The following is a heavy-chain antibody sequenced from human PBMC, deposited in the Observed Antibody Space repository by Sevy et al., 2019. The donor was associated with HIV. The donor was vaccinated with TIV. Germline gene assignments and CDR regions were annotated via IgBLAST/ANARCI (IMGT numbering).Heavy chain of an antibody. Sequence: GGSLRLSCAASGFTFSSYDMHWVRQATGKGLEWVSAIGTAGDTYYPGSVKGRFTISRENAKNSLYLQMNSLRAGDTAVYYCARGAYGRAFDIWDQGTMVTVSS. CDR3: ARGAYGRAFDI. D-gene: IGHD2-21*01. CDR2: IGTAGDT. CDR1: GFTFSSYD. V-gene: IGHV3-13*01. J-gene: IGHJ3*02.